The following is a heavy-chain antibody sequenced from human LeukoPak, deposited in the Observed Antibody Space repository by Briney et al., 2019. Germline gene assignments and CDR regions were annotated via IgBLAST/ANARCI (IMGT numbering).Heavy chain of an antibody. CDR1: GFTFNSYW. V-gene: IGHV3-7*01. J-gene: IGHJ4*02. CDR2: INQDGSEK. CDR3: ARDRGYFTMTINYFDY. Sequence: GGSLRLSCAASGFTFNSYWMSWVRQAPGKGLEWVANINQDGSEKYYVDSLKGRFTISRDNAKNSLYLQMNSLRAEDTAVYYCARDRGYFTMTINYFDYWGQGTLVTVSS. D-gene: IGHD3-22*01.